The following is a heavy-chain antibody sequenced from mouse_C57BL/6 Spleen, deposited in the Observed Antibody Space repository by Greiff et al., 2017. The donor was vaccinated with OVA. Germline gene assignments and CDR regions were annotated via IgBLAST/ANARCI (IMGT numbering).Heavy chain of an antibody. CDR3: ARRGYYGSGYGWGAD. D-gene: IGHD1-1*01. J-gene: IGHJ3*01. CDR2: IYPSDSET. CDR1: GYTFTSYW. Sequence: QVQLQQPGAELVRPGSSVKLSCKASGYTFTSYWMDWVKQRPGQGLEWIGNIYPSDSETHYNQKFKDKATLTVDKSSSTAYMQLSSLTSEDSAVYYCARRGYYGSGYGWGADWGKGTLVTVSA. V-gene: IGHV1-61*01.